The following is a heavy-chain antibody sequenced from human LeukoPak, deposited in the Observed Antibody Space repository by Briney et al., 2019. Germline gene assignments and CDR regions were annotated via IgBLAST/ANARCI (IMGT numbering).Heavy chain of an antibody. CDR3: ARDRYYDTSGDY. J-gene: IGHJ4*02. D-gene: IGHD3-22*01. V-gene: IGHV1-46*01. CDR1: GYTFTGFY. CDR2: INPSGGST. Sequence: ASVKVSCKASGYTFTGFYMHWVRQAPGQGLEWMGIINPSGGSTSYAQKFQGRVTMTRDTSTSTVYMELSSLRSDDTAVYYCARDRYYDTSGDYWGQRTLVTVSS.